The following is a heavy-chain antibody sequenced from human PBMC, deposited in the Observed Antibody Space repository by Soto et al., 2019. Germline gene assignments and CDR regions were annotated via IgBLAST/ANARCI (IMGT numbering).Heavy chain of an antibody. J-gene: IGHJ6*02. V-gene: IGHV3-30*18. D-gene: IGHD6-13*01. CDR2: ISYDGSNK. Sequence: QVQLVESGGGVVQPGRSLRLSCAASGFTFSSYGMHWVRQAPGKGLEWVAVISYDGSNKYYADSVKGRFTISRDNSKNTLYLQMNSLRAEDTAVYYCAKDTDAAGLDGMDVWGQGTTVTVSS. CDR1: GFTFSSYG. CDR3: AKDTDAAGLDGMDV.